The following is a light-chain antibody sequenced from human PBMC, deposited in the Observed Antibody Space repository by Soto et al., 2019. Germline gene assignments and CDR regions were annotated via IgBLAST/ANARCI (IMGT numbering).Light chain of an antibody. V-gene: IGLV1-40*01. J-gene: IGLJ2*01. Sequence: QSVLTQPPSVSGAPGQRVTISCTGSSSNIGAGYDVHWYRQLPGTAPKLLIYDNANRPSGVPDRFSGSKSDTSASLAITGLQADDEADYYCQSYDSSMTAVAFGGGTQLTVL. CDR2: DNA. CDR1: SSNIGAGYD. CDR3: QSYDSSMTAVA.